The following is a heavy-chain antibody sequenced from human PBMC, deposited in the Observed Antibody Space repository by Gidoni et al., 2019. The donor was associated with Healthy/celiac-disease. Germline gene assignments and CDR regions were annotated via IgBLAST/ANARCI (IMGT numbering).Heavy chain of an antibody. CDR3: AKNYWYAGGELRSYLNY. J-gene: IGHJ4*02. CDR1: GFTFDDYA. Sequence: EVQLVESGGGLVQPGRSLRLSCAASGFTFDDYAMHWVRQAPGTGLGWVSGISWNSGGIGYADSVKGRFTTSRENANNSMYLQMNSLRAEDTAVFYCAKNYWYAGGELRSYLNYWGQGTLVTVSS. V-gene: IGHV3-9*01. CDR2: ISWNSGGI. D-gene: IGHD1-26*01.